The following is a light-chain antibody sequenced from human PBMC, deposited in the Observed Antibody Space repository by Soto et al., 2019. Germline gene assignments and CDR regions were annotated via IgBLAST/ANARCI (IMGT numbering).Light chain of an antibody. CDR1: SSNIGTNS. J-gene: IGLJ2*01. V-gene: IGLV1-47*02. CDR2: HNT. Sequence: QAVLTQPPSVSGPPGQRVTISCSGSSSNIGTNSVNWYQEVPGTAPKLIIHHNTLRPSWVPDRFSGSKSGTSASLAISGLQSDDDSDYYCAAWDDSLGAVVFGGGTKLTVL. CDR3: AAWDDSLGAVV.